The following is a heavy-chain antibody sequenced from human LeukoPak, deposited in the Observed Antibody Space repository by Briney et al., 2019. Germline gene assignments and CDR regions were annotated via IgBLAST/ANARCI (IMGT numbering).Heavy chain of an antibody. Sequence: SETLSLTCTVSGGSISSGGYYWSWIRQHPGKGLEWIGYIYYSGSSNYNPSLKSRVTISVDTSKNQFSLRLSSVTAADTAIYYCARDSSTVWATWAFDIWGQGTMVTVSS. CDR3: ARDSSTVWATWAFDI. D-gene: IGHD2-2*01. V-gene: IGHV4-61*08. J-gene: IGHJ3*02. CDR1: GGSISSGGYY. CDR2: IYYSGSS.